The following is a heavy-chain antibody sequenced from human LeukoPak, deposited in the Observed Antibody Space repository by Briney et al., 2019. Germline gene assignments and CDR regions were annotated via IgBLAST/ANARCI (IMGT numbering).Heavy chain of an antibody. CDR3: ARGLRYSYGEGVDY. V-gene: IGHV4-59*01. CDR2: IYYSGST. J-gene: IGHJ4*02. Sequence: SETLSLTCTVSGGSISSYYWSWIRQPPGKGLEWIGYIYYSGSTNYNPSLKSRVTISVDTSKNQFSLELSSVTAADTAVYYCARGLRYSYGEGVDYWGQGTLVTVSS. D-gene: IGHD5-18*01. CDR1: GGSISSYY.